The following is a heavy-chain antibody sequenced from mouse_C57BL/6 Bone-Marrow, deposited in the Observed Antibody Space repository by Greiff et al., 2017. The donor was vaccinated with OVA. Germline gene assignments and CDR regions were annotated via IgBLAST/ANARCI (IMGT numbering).Heavy chain of an antibody. CDR3: AFYYVSSYRYFDV. CDR1: GYSFTDYN. D-gene: IGHD1-1*01. J-gene: IGHJ1*03. V-gene: IGHV1-39*01. CDR2: INPNYGTT. Sequence: VQLQQSGPELVKPGASVKISCKASGYSFTDYNMNWVKQSNGKSLEWIGVINPNYGTTSYNQKFKGKATLTVDQSSSTSYMQLNSLTSEDSAVYYCAFYYVSSYRYFDVWGTGTTVTVSS.